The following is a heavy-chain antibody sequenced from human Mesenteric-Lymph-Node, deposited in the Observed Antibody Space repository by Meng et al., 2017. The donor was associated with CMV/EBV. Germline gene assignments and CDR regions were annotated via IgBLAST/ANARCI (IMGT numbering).Heavy chain of an antibody. CDR1: RFTFSNYS. V-gene: IGHV3-21*01. Sequence: GESLKISFAASRFTFSNYSMNWVRQAPGKGLEWVSSITSRSTYTYYADSVKGRFTISRDNAENSLYLQMNSLRAEDTAVYYCARGVGSGGAPDYWGQGTLVTVSS. J-gene: IGHJ4*02. CDR2: ITSRSTYT. CDR3: ARGVGSGGAPDY. D-gene: IGHD3-16*01.